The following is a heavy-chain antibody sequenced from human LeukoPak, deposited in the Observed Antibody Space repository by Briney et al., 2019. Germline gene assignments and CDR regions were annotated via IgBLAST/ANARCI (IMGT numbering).Heavy chain of an antibody. CDR1: GFTFSTYW. Sequence: GGSLRLSCAASGFTFSTYWMSWVRQAPGKGLEWVANIKQDGTETYYVDSLKGRFTTSRDNAKNSLYLQLNSLRAEDTAVYYCARAPTVTTRVFASWGQGTLVTASS. V-gene: IGHV3-7*05. CDR2: IKQDGTET. CDR3: ARAPTVTTRVFAS. J-gene: IGHJ5*01. D-gene: IGHD4-17*01.